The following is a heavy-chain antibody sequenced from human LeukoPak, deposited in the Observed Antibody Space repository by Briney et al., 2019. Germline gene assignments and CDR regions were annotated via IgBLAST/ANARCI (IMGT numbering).Heavy chain of an antibody. CDR2: INPDSGGT. CDR3: ARAKEQTIAARYLDY. CDR1: GYTFTDYY. Sequence: AASVKVSCKASGYTFTDYYIHWVRQAPGQGLEWIGRINPDSGGTNSAQKFQGRVTMTRDTSISTAYIELSSLRSDDTAVYYCARAKEQTIAARYLDYWGQGTLVTVSS. J-gene: IGHJ4*02. D-gene: IGHD6-6*01. V-gene: IGHV1-2*06.